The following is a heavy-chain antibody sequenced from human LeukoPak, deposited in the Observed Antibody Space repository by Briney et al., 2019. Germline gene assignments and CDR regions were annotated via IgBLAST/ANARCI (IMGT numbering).Heavy chain of an antibody. J-gene: IGHJ6*03. CDR1: GFTFSSYG. CDR2: ISGSGGST. V-gene: IGHV3-23*01. CDR3: ARFSSPTFYYYYYYMDV. Sequence: GGSLRLSCAASGFTFSSYGMSWVRQAPGKGLEWVSAISGSGGSTYYADSVKGRFTISRDNAKNSLYLQMNSLRAEDTAVYYCARFSSPTFYYYYYYMDVWGKGTTVTVSS. D-gene: IGHD6-13*01.